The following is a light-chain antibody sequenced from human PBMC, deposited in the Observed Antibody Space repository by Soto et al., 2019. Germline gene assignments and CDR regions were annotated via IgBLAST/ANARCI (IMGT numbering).Light chain of an antibody. CDR2: DVS. J-gene: IGLJ2*01. CDR1: STDVGDYDS. CDR3: SSFTFSIIV. V-gene: IGLV2-14*03. Sequence: QSVLTQPASVSGSPGQSITISCAGTSTDVGDYDSFSWYQQHPGKAPKLLIYDVSDRPSGVSNRFSGSKSGNTASLTISGLQAEDEADYYCSSFTFSIIVFGGGTKVTVL.